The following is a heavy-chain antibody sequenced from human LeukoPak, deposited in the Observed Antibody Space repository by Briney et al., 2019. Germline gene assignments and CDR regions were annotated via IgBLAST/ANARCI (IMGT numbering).Heavy chain of an antibody. CDR1: GGSISSSSYY. V-gene: IGHV4-39*07. Sequence: SETLSLTCTVSGGSISSSSYYWGWIRQPPGKGLEWIGSIYYSGSTNYNPSLKSRVTISVDKSKNQFSLKLSSVTAADTAVYYCARRSIYGDYDEGVAFDIWGQGTMVTVSS. CDR3: ARRSIYGDYDEGVAFDI. J-gene: IGHJ3*02. D-gene: IGHD4-17*01. CDR2: IYYSGST.